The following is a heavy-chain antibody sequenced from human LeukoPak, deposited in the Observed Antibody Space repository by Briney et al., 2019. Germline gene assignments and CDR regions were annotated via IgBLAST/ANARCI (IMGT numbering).Heavy chain of an antibody. D-gene: IGHD2-8*01. CDR1: GGSLSTYY. J-gene: IGHJ5*02. V-gene: IGHV4-4*07. CDR2: IQTSGNA. Sequence: SETLSLTCTVSGGSLSTYYWIWIRQPAGKGLEWIGRIQTSGNADYNPSLKSRLTILIDTSKNQFSLNLSSVTAADTAIYYCARRVIMSAAGVPDTWLDPWGQGILVTVSS. CDR3: ARRVIMSAAGVPDTWLDP.